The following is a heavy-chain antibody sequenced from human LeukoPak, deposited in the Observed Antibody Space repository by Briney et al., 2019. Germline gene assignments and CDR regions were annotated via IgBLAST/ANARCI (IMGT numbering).Heavy chain of an antibody. J-gene: IGHJ5*02. CDR2: MNPNSGNT. Sequence: ASVKVSCKASRYTFSNYDINWVRQATGQGLEWMGWMNPNSGNTGYAQKFQGRVTMTRNTSISTAYMELSSLRSEDTAVYYCARAPKLTTIGTSLWFDPWGQGTLVTVSS. V-gene: IGHV1-8*01. CDR1: RYTFSNYD. CDR3: ARAPKLTTIGTSLWFDP. D-gene: IGHD5-12*01.